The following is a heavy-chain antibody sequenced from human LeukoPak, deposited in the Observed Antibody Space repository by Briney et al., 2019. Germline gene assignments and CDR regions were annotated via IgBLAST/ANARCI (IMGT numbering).Heavy chain of an antibody. D-gene: IGHD6-13*01. CDR1: GGSISSSSYY. V-gene: IGHV4-39*07. CDR3: ARVHSGGSRHSSSWYAYYYYMDV. Sequence: SETLSLTCTVSGGSISSSSYYWGWIRQPPGKGLEWIGSIYYSGSTYYNPSLKSRVTISVDTSKNQFSLKLSSVTAADTAVYYCARVHSGGSRHSSSWYAYYYYMDVWGKGTTVTVSS. J-gene: IGHJ6*03. CDR2: IYYSGST.